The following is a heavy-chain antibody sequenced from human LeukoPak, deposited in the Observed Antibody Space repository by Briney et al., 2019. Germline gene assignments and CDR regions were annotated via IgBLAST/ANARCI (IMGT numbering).Heavy chain of an antibody. CDR1: GFTFSSYA. V-gene: IGHV3-15*01. Sequence: GGSLRLSCAASGFTFSSYAMSWVRQAPGNGLEWVGRIKSKTDGGTTDYAAPVKGRFTISRDDSKNTLYLQMNSLKTEDTAVYYCTTDLSLKAGMDVWGQGTTVTVSS. CDR2: IKSKTDGGTT. CDR3: TTDLSLKAGMDV. J-gene: IGHJ6*02.